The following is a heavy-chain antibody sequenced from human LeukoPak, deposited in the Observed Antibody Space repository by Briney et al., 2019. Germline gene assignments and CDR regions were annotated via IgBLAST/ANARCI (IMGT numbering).Heavy chain of an antibody. CDR2: ISWNSGSI. CDR3: AKDSGIAVAGTADY. J-gene: IGHJ4*02. V-gene: IGHV3-9*01. D-gene: IGHD6-19*01. CDR1: GFTFDDYA. Sequence: GGSLRLSCAASGFTFDDYAMHWVRQAPGKGLEWVSGISWNSGSIGYADSVKGRFTISRDNAKNSLYLQMNSLRAEDTALYYCAKDSGIAVAGTADYWGQGTLVTVSS.